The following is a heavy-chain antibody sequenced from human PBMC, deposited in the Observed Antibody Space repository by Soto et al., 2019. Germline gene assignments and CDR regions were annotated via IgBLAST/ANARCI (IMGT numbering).Heavy chain of an antibody. CDR3: ARDSVAFFDS. Sequence: TSETLSLTCTVSDGSVSSGSYYWSWIRQPPGKGLEWIGYIYSSGSTLYNPSLKSRVIISVDTSMNQFSLKLSSVTAADTAVYYCARDSVAFFDSWGQGTLVTVSS. CDR2: IYSSGST. CDR1: DGSVSSGSYY. J-gene: IGHJ4*02. V-gene: IGHV4-61*01. D-gene: IGHD2-15*01.